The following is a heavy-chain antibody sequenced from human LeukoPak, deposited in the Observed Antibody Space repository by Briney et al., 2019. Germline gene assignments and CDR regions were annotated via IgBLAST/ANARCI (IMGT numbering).Heavy chain of an antibody. J-gene: IGHJ5*02. CDR1: GYTFTIYY. Sequence: ASVKVSCKASGYTFTIYYIHWVRQAPGQGLEWMGIINPSGGSTSYAQKFQGRVTMTRDTSTSTVYMELSSLRSEDTAVYYCVRDSSSSSLADPWGQGTLVTVSS. CDR2: INPSGGST. V-gene: IGHV1-46*01. CDR3: VRDSSSSSLADP. D-gene: IGHD2-2*01.